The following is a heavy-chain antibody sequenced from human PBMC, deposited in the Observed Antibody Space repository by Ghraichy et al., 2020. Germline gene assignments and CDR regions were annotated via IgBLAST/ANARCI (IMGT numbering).Heavy chain of an antibody. Sequence: ASVKVSCKVSGYTLTELSMHWVRQAPGKGLEWMGGFDPEDGETIYAQKFQGRVTMTEDTSTDTAYMELSSLRSEDTAVYYCALPSYYDSSAPQGLDAFDIWGQGTMVTVSS. CDR2: FDPEDGET. CDR1: GYTLTELS. CDR3: ALPSYYDSSAPQGLDAFDI. D-gene: IGHD3-22*01. V-gene: IGHV1-24*01. J-gene: IGHJ3*02.